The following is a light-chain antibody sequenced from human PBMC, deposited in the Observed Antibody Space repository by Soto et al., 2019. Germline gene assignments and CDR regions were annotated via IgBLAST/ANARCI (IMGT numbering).Light chain of an antibody. CDR2: KAS. CDR1: QGISSW. V-gene: IGKV1-5*03. J-gene: IGKJ1*01. CDR3: QQYNKYSGT. Sequence: EIQMTQSPSTLSESVGDRVTSTCRASQGISSWLAWYQQKPGKAPKLLIYKASNLESGAPSRFSGSGSGTEFTLTISSLQPDDFATYYCQQYNKYSGTFGQGTKVEIK.